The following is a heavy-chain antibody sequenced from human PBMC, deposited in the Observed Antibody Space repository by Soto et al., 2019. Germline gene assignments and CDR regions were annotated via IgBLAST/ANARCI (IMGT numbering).Heavy chain of an antibody. CDR1: GGSISSYY. CDR2: IYYSGST. CDR3: ARIWGLDAFDI. Sequence: SETLSLNGTVSGGSISSYYWSWIRQPPGKGLEWIGYIYYSGSTNYNPSLKSRVTISVDTSKNQFSLKLSSVTAADTAVYYCARIWGLDAFDIWGQGTMVTGSS. V-gene: IGHV4-59*08. J-gene: IGHJ3*02. D-gene: IGHD3-16*01.